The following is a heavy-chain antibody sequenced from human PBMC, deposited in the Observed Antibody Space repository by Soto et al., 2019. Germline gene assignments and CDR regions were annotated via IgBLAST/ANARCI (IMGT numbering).Heavy chain of an antibody. Sequence: GGSLRLSCAASGFTFTNYATSWVRQAPVKGLEWVSSISASGGSTYYADSVKGRFTISRDNSKNTLYLQMSSLRAEDTAVYYCAKGYCSGGRCYIFDYWGQGTLVTVS. V-gene: IGHV3-23*01. J-gene: IGHJ4*02. CDR1: GFTFTNYA. CDR3: AKGYCSGGRCYIFDY. CDR2: ISASGGST. D-gene: IGHD2-15*01.